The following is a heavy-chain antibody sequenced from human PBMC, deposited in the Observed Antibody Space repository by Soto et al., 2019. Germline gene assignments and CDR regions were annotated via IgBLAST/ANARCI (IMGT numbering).Heavy chain of an antibody. V-gene: IGHV1-2*06. CDR3: ARNLGDIVLVPAAMAHFNWFDP. CDR1: GYIFTDYY. J-gene: IGHJ5*02. CDR2: INPNSGGT. Sequence: ASVKVSCKASGYIFTDYYMHWVRQAPGQELGWMGRINPNSGGTNYAQKFQGRVTMTKDTSISTAYTELSSLRSEDTAVYYCARNLGDIVLVPAAMAHFNWFDPWGQGTLVTVSS. D-gene: IGHD2-2*01.